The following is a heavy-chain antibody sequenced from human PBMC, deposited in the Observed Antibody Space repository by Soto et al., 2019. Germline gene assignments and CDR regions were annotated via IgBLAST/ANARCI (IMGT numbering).Heavy chain of an antibody. Sequence: QVQLLQSGAEVKKPGASVKVSCKASGYTFTSYGISWVRQAPGQGLEWMGWISAYNGNTNYSQKLQGRVTMTTDTSTSTAYMELRSLRSDDTAVYYCARLRSRGSYLSYYYGMDVWGQGTTVTVSS. D-gene: IGHD1-26*01. CDR3: ARLRSRGSYLSYYYGMDV. J-gene: IGHJ6*02. CDR2: ISAYNGNT. V-gene: IGHV1-18*04. CDR1: GYTFTSYG.